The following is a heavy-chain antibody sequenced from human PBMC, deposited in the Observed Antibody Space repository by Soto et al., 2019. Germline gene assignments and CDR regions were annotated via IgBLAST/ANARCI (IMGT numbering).Heavy chain of an antibody. J-gene: IGHJ6*02. D-gene: IGHD3-9*01. CDR2: ISSIGST. CDR1: GGSISSVDYF. V-gene: IGHV4-30-4*01. CDR3: ARGLVIRPYYYHGMDV. Sequence: QVQLQESGPGLVKPSQTLSLTCTVSGGSISSVDYFWGWIRQSPGKGLEWIGYISSIGSTYYNPSLKNRVSVSRDKSKNQFSLKLSSVTTTAKAVYYCARGLVIRPYYYHGMDVWGQGTTVTVSS.